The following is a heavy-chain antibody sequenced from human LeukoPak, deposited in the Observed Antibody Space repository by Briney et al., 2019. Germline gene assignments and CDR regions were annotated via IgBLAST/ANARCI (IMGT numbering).Heavy chain of an antibody. Sequence: SETLSLTCSFSGYSISSGYYWGWIRQPPGKGLEWIGSIYYSGSTYYNPSLKSRVTISVDTSKNQFSLKLSSVTAADTAVYYCARRDFYGSGSYGWFDPWGQGTLVTVSS. CDR3: ARRDFYGSGSYGWFDP. CDR1: GYSISSGYY. CDR2: IYYSGST. V-gene: IGHV4-38-2*01. J-gene: IGHJ5*02. D-gene: IGHD3-10*01.